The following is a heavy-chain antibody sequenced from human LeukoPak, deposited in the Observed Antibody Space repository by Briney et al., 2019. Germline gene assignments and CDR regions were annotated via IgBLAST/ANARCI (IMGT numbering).Heavy chain of an antibody. V-gene: IGHV3-23*01. CDR3: AKVVTMVRGEFDY. J-gene: IGHJ4*02. Sequence: GGSLRLSCAASGFTFSSYAMSWVRQAPGKGLEWVSAISGSGGSTYYADSVRGRFTISRDNSKNTLYLQMNSLRAEDTAVYYCAKVVTMVRGEFDYWGQGTLVTVSS. CDR2: ISGSGGST. D-gene: IGHD3-10*01. CDR1: GFTFSSYA.